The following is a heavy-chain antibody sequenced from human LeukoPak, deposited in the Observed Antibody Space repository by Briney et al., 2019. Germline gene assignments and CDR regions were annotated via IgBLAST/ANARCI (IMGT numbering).Heavy chain of an antibody. J-gene: IGHJ6*04. Sequence: SVKVSCKASGGTFSRYAISWVRQAPGQGLEWMGGIIPIFGTANYAQKFQGRVTITADESTSTAYMELSSLRSEDTAVYYCASLFYDILTGSYYYGMDVWGKGTTVTVSS. CDR2: IIPIFGTA. D-gene: IGHD3-9*01. V-gene: IGHV1-69*13. CDR3: ASLFYDILTGSYYYGMDV. CDR1: GGTFSRYA.